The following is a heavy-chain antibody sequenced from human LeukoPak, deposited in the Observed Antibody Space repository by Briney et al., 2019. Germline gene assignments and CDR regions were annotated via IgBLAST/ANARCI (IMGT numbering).Heavy chain of an antibody. D-gene: IGHD5-24*01. Sequence: SETLSLTCTVSGGSISSYYWSWIRQPPGKGLEWIGYIYYSGSTNYNPSLKSRVTISVDTSKNQFSLKLSSVTAADTAVYYCARAALSKRWLQPHFDYWGQGTLVTVSS. CDR3: ARAALSKRWLQPHFDY. V-gene: IGHV4-59*01. J-gene: IGHJ4*02. CDR2: IYYSGST. CDR1: GGSISSYY.